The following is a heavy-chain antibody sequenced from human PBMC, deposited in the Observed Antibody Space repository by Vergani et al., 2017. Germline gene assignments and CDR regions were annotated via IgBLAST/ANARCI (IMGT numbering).Heavy chain of an antibody. D-gene: IGHD2-15*01. V-gene: IGHV4-38-2*02. J-gene: IGHJ4*02. CDR2: IYHSGST. CDR3: ARDGHLLLAFAY. CDR1: GYSISSGYY. Sequence: QVQLQASGPGLVKPSETLSLTCTVSGYSISSGYYWGWFRQPPGQGLEWIGIIYHSGSTYSTPSLKSQVTISVVPSKNQFSLKLSSVTAADTAVYYCARDGHLLLAFAYWGQGTLVTVSS.